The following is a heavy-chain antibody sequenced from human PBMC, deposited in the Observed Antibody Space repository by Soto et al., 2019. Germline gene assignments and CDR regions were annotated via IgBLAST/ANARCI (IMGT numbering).Heavy chain of an antibody. CDR1: GYTFTSYG. D-gene: IGHD2-2*01. CDR3: AREHSPVYYLDY. Sequence: ASVKVSCKASGYTFTSYGISWVRQAPGQGLEGMGWISAYNGNTNYAQKLQGRVTMTTDTSTSTAYMELRSLRSDDTAVYYCAREHSPVYYLDYWGQGTLVTVSS. CDR2: ISAYNGNT. V-gene: IGHV1-18*01. J-gene: IGHJ4*02.